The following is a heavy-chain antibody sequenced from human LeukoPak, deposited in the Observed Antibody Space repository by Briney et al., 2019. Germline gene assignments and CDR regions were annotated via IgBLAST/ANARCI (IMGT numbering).Heavy chain of an antibody. J-gene: IGHJ4*02. Sequence: ASVKVSCKASGYTFTGYYMHWARQAPGQGFEWMGWINPNSGGTNYAQKFQGRVTMTRDTSISTAYMELSRLRSDDTAVYYCARVRAASHDYWGQGTLVTISS. CDR2: INPNSGGT. CDR1: GYTFTGYY. D-gene: IGHD3-10*01. V-gene: IGHV1-2*02. CDR3: ARVRAASHDY.